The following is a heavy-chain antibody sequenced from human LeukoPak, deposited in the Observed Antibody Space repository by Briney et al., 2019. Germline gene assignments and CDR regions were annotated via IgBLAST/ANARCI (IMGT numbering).Heavy chain of an antibody. CDR2: IKQDGSEK. CDR3: ARGDRYGSGSAEFYFDY. J-gene: IGHJ4*02. V-gene: IGHV3-7*05. D-gene: IGHD3-10*01. CDR1: GFTFSTYW. Sequence: GGSLRLSCAASGFTFSTYWMSWVRQAPGKGLEWVAEIKQDGSEKNYVDSVKGRFTISRDNAKNSLYLQMNSLRAEDTAVYYCARGDRYGSGSAEFYFDYWGQGTLVTVSS.